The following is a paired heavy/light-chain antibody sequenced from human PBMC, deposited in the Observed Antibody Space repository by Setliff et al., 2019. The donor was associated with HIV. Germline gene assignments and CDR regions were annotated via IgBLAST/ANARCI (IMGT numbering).Heavy chain of an antibody. J-gene: IGHJ3*02. CDR1: GFTFTNYY. D-gene: IGHD6-13*01. CDR3: ARGTQQLVPKSAFDI. CDR2: INPSSGDT. Sequence: QVQLVQAGGEVKKPGASVEVSCKASGFTFTNYYIHWVRQAPGQGLEWMGIINPSSGDTTNAQKFQGRVTMTSDTSTSTVYMDLSSLTSEDTAVYYCARGTQQLVPKSAFDIWGQGTMVTVSS. V-gene: IGHV1-46*01.
Light chain of an antibody. CDR3: QQYGSSPGT. CDR2: DAS. Sequence: EIVLTQSPGTLSLSPGERATLSCRASQSVSSSFIAWYQQNPGQAPRLLIYDASTRGTGIPDRFSGSGSGTDFTLTISRLEPEDFAVYYCQQYGSSPGTFGQGTKVEIK. V-gene: IGKV3-20*01. CDR1: QSVSSSF. J-gene: IGKJ1*01.